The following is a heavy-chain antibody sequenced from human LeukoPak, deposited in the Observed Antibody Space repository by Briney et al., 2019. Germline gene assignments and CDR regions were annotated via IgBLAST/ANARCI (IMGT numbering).Heavy chain of an antibody. D-gene: IGHD3-22*01. V-gene: IGHV4-59*08. CDR2: ISYGGGT. CDR3: ARVGDTSGYFYYFDY. Sequence: SETLSLTCAVFGGSISSFYWSWVRQPPGKGLEWVGYISYGGGTTYNPSLKRRVSMSIDTSKNQFSLRLSSVTAADTALYYCARVGDTSGYFYYFDYWGQGTLVTVSS. J-gene: IGHJ4*02. CDR1: GGSISSFY.